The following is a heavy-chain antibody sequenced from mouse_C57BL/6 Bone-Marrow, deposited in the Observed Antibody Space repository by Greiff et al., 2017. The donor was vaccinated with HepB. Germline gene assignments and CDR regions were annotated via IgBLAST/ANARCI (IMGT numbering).Heavy chain of an antibody. Sequence: QVQLKESGPGLVAPSQSLSITCTVSGFSLTSYAISWVRQPPGKGLEWLGVIWTGGGTTYNSALKSRLSISKDNSKSQVFLKMNSLQTDDTARYYCARRADWDGGAMDYWGQGTSVTVSS. D-gene: IGHD4-1*01. CDR1: GFSLTSYA. V-gene: IGHV2-9-1*01. CDR3: ARRADWDGGAMDY. J-gene: IGHJ4*01. CDR2: IWTGGGT.